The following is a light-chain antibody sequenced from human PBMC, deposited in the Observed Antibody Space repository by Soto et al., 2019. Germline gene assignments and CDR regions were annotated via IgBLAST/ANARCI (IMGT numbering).Light chain of an antibody. CDR2: GAS. V-gene: IGKV3-11*01. Sequence: EIVLTQSPATLSLSPGERATLSCRASQSVGSYLAWYQQKPGQAPRLLIYGASNRAPGIPARFSGSGSGTDFTLTISSIEPEDFAVYHCLQRSIGFTFGPGTKVDIK. CDR1: QSVGSY. J-gene: IGKJ3*01. CDR3: LQRSIGFT.